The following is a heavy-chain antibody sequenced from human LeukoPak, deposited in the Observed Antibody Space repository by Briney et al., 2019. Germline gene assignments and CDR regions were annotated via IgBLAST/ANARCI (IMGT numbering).Heavy chain of an antibody. V-gene: IGHV3-15*01. D-gene: IGHD3-10*01. J-gene: IGHJ4*02. Sequence: GGSLRLSCAGFGFTFSNAWMSWVRQVPGKGLEWVGRIKSKPVGGTTDYAAAVKGRFTISRDDSKNTVYLQMNSLKTVDTAVYYCTAGWFEGFFDYWGQGTLVTVSS. CDR3: TAGWFEGFFDY. CDR2: IKSKPVGGTT. CDR1: GFTFSNAW.